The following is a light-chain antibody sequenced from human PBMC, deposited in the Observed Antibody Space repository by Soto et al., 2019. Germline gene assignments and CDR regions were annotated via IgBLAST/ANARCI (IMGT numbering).Light chain of an antibody. J-gene: IGKJ4*01. CDR1: QSVSSS. CDR2: AAS. CDR3: QQRSDWPPSLT. V-gene: IGKV3-11*01. Sequence: EIVLTQSPATLSLSPWERATLSCRASQSVSSSLAWYQQKPGQAPRLLIYAASNRATGIPTRFSGSGSGTDFTLTISSLEPEDFGVYYCQQRSDWPPSLTFGGGTKVEIK.